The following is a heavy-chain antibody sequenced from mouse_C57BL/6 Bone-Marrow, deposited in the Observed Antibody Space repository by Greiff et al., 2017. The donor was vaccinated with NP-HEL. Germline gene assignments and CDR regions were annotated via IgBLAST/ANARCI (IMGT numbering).Heavy chain of an antibody. CDR2: IHPNSGST. CDR3: ARDYSNLYYYAMDY. J-gene: IGHJ4*01. V-gene: IGHV1-64*01. D-gene: IGHD2-5*01. Sequence: VQLQQPGAELVKPGASVKLSCKASGYTFTSYWMHWVKQRPGQGLEWIGMIHPNSGSTNYNEKFKSKATLTVDKSSSTAYMQLSSLTSEDSAVYYCARDYSNLYYYAMDYWGQGTSVTVSS. CDR1: GYTFTSYW.